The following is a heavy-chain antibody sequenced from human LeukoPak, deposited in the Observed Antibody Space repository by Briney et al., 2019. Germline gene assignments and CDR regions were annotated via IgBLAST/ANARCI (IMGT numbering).Heavy chain of an antibody. CDR1: GLTFSDYY. Sequence: GGSLRLSCEASGLTFSDYYINWIRQAPGKGLEWIAYITGSGSSIYYADSVKGRFSVSRDNAKNVVFLQMDSLTVNDSGVYFCSRDPGYSDTWGQGTLVTVSS. CDR3: SRDPGYSDT. V-gene: IGHV3-11*01. J-gene: IGHJ4*02. CDR2: ITGSGSSI. D-gene: IGHD4-17*01.